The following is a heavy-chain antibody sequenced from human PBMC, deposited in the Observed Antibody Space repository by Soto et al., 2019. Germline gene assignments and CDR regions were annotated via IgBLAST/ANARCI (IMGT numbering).Heavy chain of an antibody. CDR2: IAVGSGYT. V-gene: IGHV1-58*01. CDR1: GFTFTSSA. D-gene: IGHD2-8*01. Sequence: QMQLEQSGPEVKKPGTSVKVSCKASGFTFTSSAFQWVRQARGQRLEWIGWIAVGSGYTNYAQRFQDRVTLTRDIPTATTSMELSRLTSVGTASYSCAAYATELQQMVPSDYGGQGTLVAVSS. J-gene: IGHJ4*02. CDR3: AAYATELQQMVPSDY.